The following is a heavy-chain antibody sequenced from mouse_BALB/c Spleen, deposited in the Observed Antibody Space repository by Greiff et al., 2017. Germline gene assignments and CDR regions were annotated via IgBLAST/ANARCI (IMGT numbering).Heavy chain of an antibody. CDR2: IDPFNGGT. J-gene: IGHJ2*01. CDR3: ARGGRYDHFDY. Sequence: VQLQQSGPELMKPGASVKISCKASGYSFTSYYMHWVKQSHGKSLEWIGYIDPFNGGTSYNQKFKGKATLTVDKSSSTAYMHLSSLTSEDSAVYYCARGGRYDHFDYWVQGTTLTVSS. V-gene: IGHV1S135*01. D-gene: IGHD2-14*01. CDR1: GYSFTSYY.